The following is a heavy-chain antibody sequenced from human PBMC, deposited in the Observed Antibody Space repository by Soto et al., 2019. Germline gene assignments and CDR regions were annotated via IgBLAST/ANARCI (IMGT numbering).Heavy chain of an antibody. V-gene: IGHV3-30*18. CDR3: AKDHPRIVATPLDY. D-gene: IGHD5-12*01. J-gene: IGHJ4*02. CDR2: ISYDGSNQ. Sequence: HPGGSLRLSCAASGFSFNTYGMYWVRQAPGKGLEWVAAISYDGSNQYHADSAKGRFTISRDNSKNTLYLQMNSLRAEDTAVYYCAKDHPRIVATPLDYWGQGTLVTVSS. CDR1: GFSFNTYG.